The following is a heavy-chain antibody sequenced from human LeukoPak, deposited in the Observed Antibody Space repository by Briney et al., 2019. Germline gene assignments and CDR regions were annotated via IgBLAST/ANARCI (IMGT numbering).Heavy chain of an antibody. Sequence: GGSLRLSCAASGFTVSSNYMSWVRQAPGKGLEWVSVIYSGGSTYYADSVKGRFTISRDNSKNTLYLQMNSLRAEDTAVYYCARDYSVGFRDSWRSSWTSPYYYYMDVWGKGTTVTVSS. D-gene: IGHD6-13*01. CDR3: ARDYSVGFRDSWRSSWTSPYYYYMDV. V-gene: IGHV3-66*01. CDR2: IYSGGST. J-gene: IGHJ6*03. CDR1: GFTVSSNY.